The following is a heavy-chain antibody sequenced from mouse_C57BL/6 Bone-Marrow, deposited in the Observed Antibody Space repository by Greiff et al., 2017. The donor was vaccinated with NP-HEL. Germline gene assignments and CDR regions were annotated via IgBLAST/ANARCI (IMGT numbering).Heavy chain of an antibody. CDR2: IHPNSGST. V-gene: IGHV1-64*01. D-gene: IGHD2-3*01. Sequence: QVQLQQPGAELVKPGASVKLSCKASGYTFTSYWMHWVKQRPGQGLEWIGMIHPNSGSTNYNEKFKSKATLTVDKSSSKAYMQLSSLTSAYSAVYSCASSGYYPFYIDYWGQGTTLTVSA. J-gene: IGHJ2*01. CDR3: ASSGYYPFYIDY. CDR1: GYTFTSYW.